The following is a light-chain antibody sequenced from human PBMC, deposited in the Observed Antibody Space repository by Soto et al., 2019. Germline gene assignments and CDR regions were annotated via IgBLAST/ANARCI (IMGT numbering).Light chain of an antibody. CDR1: QSVGRDY. CDR2: NAS. CDR3: HQYAYAPWT. J-gene: IGKJ1*01. V-gene: IGKV3-20*01. Sequence: EIVLTQSPATLSLSPGERSTLSCRASQSVGRDYLAWYQEKTGQAPRXXIYNASNRASGIPDRFSVSGSGTDFTLNLSRLEPEDGAVYDGHQYAYAPWTFGQGTKVDIK.